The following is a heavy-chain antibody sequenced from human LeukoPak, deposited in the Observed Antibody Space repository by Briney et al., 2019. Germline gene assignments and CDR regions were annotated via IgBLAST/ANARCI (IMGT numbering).Heavy chain of an antibody. Sequence: ASETLSLTCTVSGGSISSRNYYWGWIRQPPGKGLEWIGSIYHSGSTYYNSSLKSRVTISVDTSKNQFSLNLSSVTAADTAVYYCARNDYSNYGPLDYWGQGTLVTVSS. CDR1: GGSISSRNYY. V-gene: IGHV4-39*01. CDR2: IYHSGST. CDR3: ARNDYSNYGPLDY. D-gene: IGHD4-11*01. J-gene: IGHJ4*02.